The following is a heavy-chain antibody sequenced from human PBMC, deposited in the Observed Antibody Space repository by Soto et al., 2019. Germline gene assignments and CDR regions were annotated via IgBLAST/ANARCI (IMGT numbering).Heavy chain of an antibody. CDR1: GYNFSAFW. D-gene: IGHD6-6*01. J-gene: IGHJ4*02. V-gene: IGHV5-10-1*01. CDR2: IDPSDSYT. Sequence: PGESLKISCKTSGYNFSAFWIHWVRQMPGKGLEWLGKIDPSDSYTNYSPSFEGHITISTDNSITTAYLQWSSLKASDTAMYYCARTIMFEYSSPQFDYWGQGTLVTVSS. CDR3: ARTIMFEYSSPQFDY.